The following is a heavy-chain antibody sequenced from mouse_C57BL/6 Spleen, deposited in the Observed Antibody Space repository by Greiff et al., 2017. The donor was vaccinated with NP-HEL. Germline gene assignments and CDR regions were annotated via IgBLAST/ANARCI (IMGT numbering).Heavy chain of an antibody. CDR1: GFSLTSYG. CDR2: IWRGGST. CDR3: ARIPRIYWYFDV. V-gene: IGHV2-2*01. J-gene: IGHJ1*03. Sequence: VQLQQSGPGLVQPSQSLSITCTVSGFSLTSYGVHWVRQSPGKGLEWLGVIWRGGSTDYNAAFISRLSISKDNSKSQVFFKMNSLQADDTAIYYCARIPRIYWYFDVWGTGTTVTVSS.